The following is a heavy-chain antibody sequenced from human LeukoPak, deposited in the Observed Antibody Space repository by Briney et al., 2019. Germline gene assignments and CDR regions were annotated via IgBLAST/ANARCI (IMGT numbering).Heavy chain of an antibody. D-gene: IGHD6-13*01. CDR1: GLIFSNYE. CDR3: VRNSYSGSWYADAFDI. CDR2: ISSSGTTT. V-gene: IGHV3-48*03. Sequence: GGSLRLSCAASGLIFSNYEMNWVRQAPGKGLEWVSYISSSGTTTYYADSVKGRFTISRDNAKNSLYLQMNSLRAEDTAVYYCVRNSYSGSWYADAFDIWGQGTMVTVSS. J-gene: IGHJ3*02.